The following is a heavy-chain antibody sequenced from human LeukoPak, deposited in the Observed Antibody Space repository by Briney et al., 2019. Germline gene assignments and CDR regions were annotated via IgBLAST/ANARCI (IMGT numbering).Heavy chain of an antibody. Sequence: SETLSLTCTVSGGSISSSDYCWGWIRHPPGKGLEWIGSIYYSGSTYYNPTLKSRVTISVDTSKNQFSLKLSSVTAADTAVYYCARHRVVGQYLVYFDYWGQGTLVTVSS. D-gene: IGHD1-26*01. CDR1: GGSISSSDYC. CDR2: IYYSGST. CDR3: ARHRVVGQYLVYFDY. V-gene: IGHV4-39*01. J-gene: IGHJ4*02.